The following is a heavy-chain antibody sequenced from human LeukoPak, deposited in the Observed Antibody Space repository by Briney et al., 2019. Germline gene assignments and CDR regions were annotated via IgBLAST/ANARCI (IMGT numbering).Heavy chain of an antibody. Sequence: SETLSLTCTVSGGSISSYYWRWIRQPPGKGLEWIGSIYYSGTTHYNPSLESRVTISVDTSKNQFSLKLASVTAADTAIYYCAKGAGGFSYYNWFDPWGQGTLVTVSS. J-gene: IGHJ5*02. CDR2: IYYSGTT. CDR1: GGSISSYY. V-gene: IGHV4-39*07. CDR3: AKGAGGFSYYNWFDP. D-gene: IGHD5-18*01.